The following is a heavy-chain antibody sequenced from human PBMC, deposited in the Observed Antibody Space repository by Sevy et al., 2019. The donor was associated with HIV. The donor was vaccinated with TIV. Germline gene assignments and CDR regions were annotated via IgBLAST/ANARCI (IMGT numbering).Heavy chain of an antibody. CDR3: AREDVDGVSYSH. D-gene: IGHD2-8*01. V-gene: IGHV3-21*01. CDR2: ISPTTNYI. J-gene: IGHJ4*02. CDR1: GFTFSLYT. Sequence: GGSLRLSCAASGFTFSLYTMNWLRQAPGKGLEWVSSISPTTNYIYYADSLKRRFTISRDNAKNSLHLQVNSVRAEDTAVYYCAREDVDGVSYSHWGQGTLVTVSS.